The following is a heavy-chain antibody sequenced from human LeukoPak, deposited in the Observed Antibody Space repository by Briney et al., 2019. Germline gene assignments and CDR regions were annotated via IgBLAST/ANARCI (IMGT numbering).Heavy chain of an antibody. Sequence: GESLKFSCKGSGYSFTSYWIGWVRQMPGKGLEWMGIIYPGDSDTRYSTSFQGQVTISADKSISTAYLQWSSLKASDTAMYYCASPKKGGYDYNDAFDIRGQGTMVTVSS. V-gene: IGHV5-51*01. CDR3: ASPKKGGYDYNDAFDI. CDR1: GYSFTSYW. J-gene: IGHJ3*02. CDR2: IYPGDSDT. D-gene: IGHD5-12*01.